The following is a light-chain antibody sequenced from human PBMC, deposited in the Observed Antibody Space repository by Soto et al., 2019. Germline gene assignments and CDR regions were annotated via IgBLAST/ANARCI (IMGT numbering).Light chain of an antibody. CDR1: QSISSN. J-gene: IGKJ5*01. Sequence: DIQMTHSPSSLSASVGDRVAITCRASQSISSNLNWYQQKPGKAPKLLIYAASSLQSGVPSRFSGSGSGTDFTLTISSLQPEDFATYYCQQYDNLITFGQGTRLEIK. V-gene: IGKV1-39*01. CDR2: AAS. CDR3: QQYDNLIT.